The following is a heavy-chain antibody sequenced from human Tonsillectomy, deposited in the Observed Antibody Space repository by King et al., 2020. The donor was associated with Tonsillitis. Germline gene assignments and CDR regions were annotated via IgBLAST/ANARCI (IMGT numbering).Heavy chain of an antibody. V-gene: IGHV3-53*01. J-gene: IGHJ3*02. CDR1: GFTVSSNY. CDR3: ASPYCSSTTCQDAFDI. CDR2: IYSGGTT. Sequence: VQLVEPGGGLIQPGGSLRLSCAASGFTVSSNYMSWVRQAPGKGLEWVSVIYSGGTTYYVDSVKGRFTISRDNSKNTLYLQMNSLRAEDTAVYYCASPYCSSTTCQDAFDIWGQGTMVTVSS. D-gene: IGHD2-2*01.